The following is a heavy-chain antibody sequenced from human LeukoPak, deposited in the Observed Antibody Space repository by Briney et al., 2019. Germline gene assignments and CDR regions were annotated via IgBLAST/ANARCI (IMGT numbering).Heavy chain of an antibody. V-gene: IGHV4-59*02. CDR2: VYYSGTT. CDR1: GGSVTSYY. CDR3: GRGRDGDNLVS. Sequence: SETLSLTCAVSGGSVTSYYWSWVRQVPGKGLEWIGYVYYSGTTNYSPSLKGRVTISVDTSKNQVSLRLTSVTAADTAVYARGRGRDGDNLVSWGQGTLVTVSS. D-gene: IGHD5-24*01. J-gene: IGHJ4*02.